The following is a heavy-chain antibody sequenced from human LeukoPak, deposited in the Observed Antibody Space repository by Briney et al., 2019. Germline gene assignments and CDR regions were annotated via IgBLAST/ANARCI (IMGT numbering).Heavy chain of an antibody. CDR2: ISYDGSNK. J-gene: IGHJ3*02. CDR1: GFTFSSYA. D-gene: IGHD2-2*01. CDR3: ARPRYCSSTSCPDAFDI. V-gene: IGHV3-30-3*01. Sequence: GGSLRLSCAASGFTFSSYAMHWVRQAPGKGLEWVAVISYDGSNKYYADSVKGRFTISRDNSKNTLYLQMNSLRSEDTAVYYCARPRYCSSTSCPDAFDIWGQGTMVTVSS.